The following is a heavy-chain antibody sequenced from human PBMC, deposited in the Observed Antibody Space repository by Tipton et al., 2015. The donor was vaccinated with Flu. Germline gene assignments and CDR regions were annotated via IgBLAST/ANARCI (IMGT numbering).Heavy chain of an antibody. CDR3: ASGSYYLDYYYGMDV. CDR1: GGSFSGYY. V-gene: IGHV4-34*01. CDR2: INRSGST. D-gene: IGHD3-10*01. J-gene: IGHJ6*02. Sequence: TLSLTCAVHGGSFSGYYWSWIRQPPGKGLEWIGEINRSGSTNYNPSLKRRVTISVDTSKNQFSLNLSSVTAADTAVYYCASGSYYLDYYYGMDVWGRGTTVTVSS.